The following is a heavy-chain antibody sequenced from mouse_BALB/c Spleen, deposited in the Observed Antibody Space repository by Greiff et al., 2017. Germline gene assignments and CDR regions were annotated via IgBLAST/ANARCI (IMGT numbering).Heavy chain of an antibody. CDR2: IWGDGST. Sequence: VKLVESGPGLVAPSQSLSITCTVSGFSLTGYGVNWVRQPPGKGLEWLGMIWGDGSTDYNSALKSRLSISKDNSKSQVFLKLNSLQTDDTATYYCAKQGRNDYDAMDYWGQGTSVTVSS. CDR3: AKQGRNDYDAMDY. J-gene: IGHJ4*01. V-gene: IGHV2-6-7*01. CDR1: GFSLTGYG.